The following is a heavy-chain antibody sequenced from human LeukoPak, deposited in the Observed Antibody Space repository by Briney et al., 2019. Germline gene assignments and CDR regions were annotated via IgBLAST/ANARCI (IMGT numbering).Heavy chain of an antibody. D-gene: IGHD6-19*01. CDR1: GFTFSSYA. CDR2: ISSNGGST. J-gene: IGHJ3*02. Sequence: GGSLRLSCSASGFTFSSYAMHWVRQAPGKGLEYVSSISSNGGSTYYADSVKGRFTISRDNSKNTLYLQMSSLRAEDTAVYYCVKDQGYSSGWYEAYDAFDIWGQGTMVTVSS. CDR3: VKDQGYSSGWYEAYDAFDI. V-gene: IGHV3-64D*09.